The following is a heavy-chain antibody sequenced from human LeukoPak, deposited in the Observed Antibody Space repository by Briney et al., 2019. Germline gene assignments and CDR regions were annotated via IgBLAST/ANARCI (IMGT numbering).Heavy chain of an antibody. CDR1: GDSISSSNNY. Sequence: SETLSLTCTVSGDSISSSNNYWGWLRQPPGKGLEWIGSIYYSGTTYYKPSLKSRVTISVDTSKNQFPLKLTSVTAADTAVYYCGREQTPFDYWGQGTLVTVSS. D-gene: IGHD4-23*01. CDR3: GREQTPFDY. V-gene: IGHV4-39*02. CDR2: IYYSGTT. J-gene: IGHJ4*02.